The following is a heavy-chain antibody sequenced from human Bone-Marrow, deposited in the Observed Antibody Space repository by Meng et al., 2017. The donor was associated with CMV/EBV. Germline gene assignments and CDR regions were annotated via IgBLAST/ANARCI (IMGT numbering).Heavy chain of an antibody. D-gene: IGHD6-6*01. CDR1: GYTFTSYG. CDR3: ARDLPGRGIAALYNWFDP. CDR2: IIPILGIA. Sequence: SVKGSCKASGYTFTSYGISWVRQAPGQGLEWMGRIIPILGIANYAQKFQGRVTITADKSTSTAYMELSSLRSEDTAVYYCARDLPGRGIAALYNWFDPWGQGTLVTVSS. J-gene: IGHJ5*02. V-gene: IGHV1-69*04.